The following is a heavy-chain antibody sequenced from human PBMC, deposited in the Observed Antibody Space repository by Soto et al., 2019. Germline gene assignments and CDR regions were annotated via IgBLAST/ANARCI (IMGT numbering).Heavy chain of an antibody. CDR1: GFTFSSCV. V-gene: IGHV3-23*01. D-gene: IGHD6-13*01. CDR2: ITDSGTGT. Sequence: EVHLLESGGGLVHSGESLRLSCGASGFTFSSCVMTWVRQAPGKGLEWVSCITDSGTGTYYADSVKGRFTISRDNSKNTMYLQMNNLRAEDTGAYYCAKGLINGRWYAEDWGQGTLVTVSS. CDR3: AKGLINGRWYAED. J-gene: IGHJ4*02.